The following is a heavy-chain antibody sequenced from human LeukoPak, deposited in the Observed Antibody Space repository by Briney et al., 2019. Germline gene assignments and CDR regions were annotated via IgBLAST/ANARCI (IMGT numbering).Heavy chain of an antibody. CDR1: GFTFISYA. Sequence: GSLRLSCAASGFTFISYAMSWVRQAPGKGLEWVSAVSGSGGSTYYADSVKGRFTISRDNSKNTLYLQMNSLRAEDTAVYYCAREQQLTPTNEYNWFDPWGQGTLVTVSS. CDR3: AREQQLTPTNEYNWFDP. V-gene: IGHV3-23*01. J-gene: IGHJ5*02. CDR2: VSGSGGST. D-gene: IGHD6-13*01.